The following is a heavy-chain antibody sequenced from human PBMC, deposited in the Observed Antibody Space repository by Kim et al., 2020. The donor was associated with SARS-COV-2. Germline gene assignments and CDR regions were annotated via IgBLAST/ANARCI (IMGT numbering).Heavy chain of an antibody. V-gene: IGHV3-23*01. CDR3: AKDASYDSSGYYYLDY. J-gene: IGHJ4*02. D-gene: IGHD3-22*01. Sequence: VKGRFTISRDNSKNTLDLQMNSLRAKDTAVYYCAKDASYDSSGYYYLDYWGQGTLVTVSS.